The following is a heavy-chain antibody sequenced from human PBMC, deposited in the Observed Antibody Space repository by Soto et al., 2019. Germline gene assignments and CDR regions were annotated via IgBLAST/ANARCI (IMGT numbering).Heavy chain of an antibody. V-gene: IGHV3-30*18. J-gene: IGHJ6*02. CDR3: AKDQGTTVTTVPKYYYGMDV. CDR2: ISYDGSNK. D-gene: IGHD4-17*01. CDR1: GFTFSSYG. Sequence: GGSLRLSCAASGFTFSSYGMHWVRQAPGKGLEWVAVISYDGSNKYYADSVKGRFTISRDNSKNTLYLQMNSLRAEDTAVYYCAKDQGTTVTTVPKYYYGMDVWGQGTTVTVSS.